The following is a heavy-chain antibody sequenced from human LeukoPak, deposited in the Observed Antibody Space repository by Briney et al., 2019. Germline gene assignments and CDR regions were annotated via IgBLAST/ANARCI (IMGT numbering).Heavy chain of an antibody. D-gene: IGHD3-22*01. J-gene: IGHJ4*02. CDR1: GGTFSSYA. Sequence: APVKVSCKASGGTFSSYAISWVRQAPGQGLEWMGRIIPILGIANYAQKFQGRVTITADKSTSTAYMELSSLRSEDTAVYYCARDLGNYYDSSGYSDYWGQGTLVTVSS. CDR2: IIPILGIA. CDR3: ARDLGNYYDSSGYSDY. V-gene: IGHV1-69*04.